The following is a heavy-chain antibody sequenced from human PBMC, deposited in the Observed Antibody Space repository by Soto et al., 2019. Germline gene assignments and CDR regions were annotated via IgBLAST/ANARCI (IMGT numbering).Heavy chain of an antibody. CDR1: GGSIRGYF. CDR3: ARVPLGSMAAYFFDD. Sequence: SETLSLTCSVSGGSIRGYFWSWIRQSPGKGLEWIGYIYYTGSTRYNHSQKSQVTLSEDYSNNQLFKEVTSVTAADSAVYYCARVPLGSMAAYFFDDWGQGTLVT. J-gene: IGHJ4*02. D-gene: IGHD3-10*01. CDR2: IYYTGST. V-gene: IGHV4-59*01.